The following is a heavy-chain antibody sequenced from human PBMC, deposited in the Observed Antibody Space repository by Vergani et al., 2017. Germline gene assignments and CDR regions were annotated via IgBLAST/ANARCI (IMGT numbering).Heavy chain of an antibody. Sequence: EVQLVQSRAEVKKPGESLKISCKASGYNFTNSWIGWVRQMPGKGLELMGVVYSAESDTRYSPAFQGQVTISADKSISTAYLQWNSLKASDTAIYFCARKYSFGLFDYWGQGIPVTVSS. D-gene: IGHD5-18*01. CDR3: ARKYSFGLFDY. J-gene: IGHJ4*02. CDR2: VYSAESDT. CDR1: GYNFTNSW. V-gene: IGHV5-51*01.